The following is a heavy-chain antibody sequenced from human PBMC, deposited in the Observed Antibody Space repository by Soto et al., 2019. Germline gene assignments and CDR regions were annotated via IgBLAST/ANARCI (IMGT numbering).Heavy chain of an antibody. V-gene: IGHV3-74*01. J-gene: IGHJ4*02. CDR2: INSDGSST. D-gene: IGHD2-15*01. CDR1: GFTFSSYW. CDR3: VRTSLVVAAATREDY. Sequence: EVQLVESGGGLVQPGESLRLSCAASGFTFSSYWMHWVRQAPGKGLVWVSRINSDGSSTSYAGSVKGRCTISRDNAKNTLYREMNRLRAEDTAGYYCVRTSLVVAAATREDYWGQGTLVTVSS.